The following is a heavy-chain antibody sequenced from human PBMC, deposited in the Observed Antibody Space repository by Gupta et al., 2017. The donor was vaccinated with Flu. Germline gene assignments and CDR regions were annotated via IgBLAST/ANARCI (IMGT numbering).Heavy chain of an antibody. CDR1: GASISAYY. CDR2: IHHSGST. D-gene: IGHD2-2*01. Sequence: QVQLQESGPGLVKPSETLSLTCSVSGASISAYYWCWIRQPPGKGLEWIGYIHHSGSTNYNPSFKSRVTMSVDTSKNQFSLKLSSMSAADTAIYYCAKQYSSRVWFDPWGRGTLVTVSA. J-gene: IGHJ5*02. V-gene: IGHV4-59*08. CDR3: AKQYSSRVWFDP.